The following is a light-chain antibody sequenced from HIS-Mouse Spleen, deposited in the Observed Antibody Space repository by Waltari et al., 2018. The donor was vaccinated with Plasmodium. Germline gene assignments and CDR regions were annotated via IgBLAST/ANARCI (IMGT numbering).Light chain of an antibody. CDR3: QSADSSGTYRV. V-gene: IGLV3-25*03. J-gene: IGLJ2*01. CDR1: ALPKPY. CDR2: KDS. Sequence: SYELTQPPSVSVSPGQTARITCSGDALPKPYAYWYQQKPGQAPVLVIYKDSERPSGIPERFSGSSSGTTVTLTISGVQAEDDADYYCQSADSSGTYRVFGGGTKLTVL.